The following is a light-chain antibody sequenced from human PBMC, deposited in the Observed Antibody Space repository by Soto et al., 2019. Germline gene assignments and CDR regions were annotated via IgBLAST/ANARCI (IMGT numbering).Light chain of an antibody. V-gene: IGKV1-5*01. CDR2: DAS. CDR3: QQYNSYSPWP. CDR1: QNVNKW. Sequence: DIQMTQSPSTLSASVGDRVTITCRASQNVNKWLAWFQQKPGKVPKLLIFDASTLQSGVPSRFGGSGSGTEFTLTISSLQPDDFATYYCQQYNSYSPWPFGPGTKVEI. J-gene: IGKJ1*01.